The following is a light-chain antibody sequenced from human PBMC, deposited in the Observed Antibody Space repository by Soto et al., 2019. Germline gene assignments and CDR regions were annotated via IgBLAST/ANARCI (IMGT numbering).Light chain of an antibody. J-gene: IGLJ2*01. Sequence: QSVLTQPPSASGTPGPRVTISCSGSFSNIGSNTVNWYQQLPGTAPKLLIYSNNQRPSGVPDRISGTKSGTSASLAISGLQSEDEADYYCAAWDDSLNGVVFGGGTKLTVL. CDR3: AAWDDSLNGVV. V-gene: IGLV1-44*01. CDR2: SNN. CDR1: FSNIGSNT.